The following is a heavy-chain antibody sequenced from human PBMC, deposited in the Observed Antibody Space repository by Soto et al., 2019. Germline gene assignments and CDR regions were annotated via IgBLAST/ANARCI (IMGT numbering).Heavy chain of an antibody. D-gene: IGHD5-18*01. CDR1: GYSISSSNW. J-gene: IGHJ4*02. V-gene: IGHV4-28*03. CDR3: AKAWSDTVLPNDY. Sequence: SETPSLTCAVSGYSISSSNWWGWIRQPPGKGLEWIGYIYYSGTTYYNPSLKSRVTMSVDNFKNTLYLQVNSLRAEDTAVYYCAKAWSDTVLPNDYWGQGTPVTVS. CDR2: IYYSGTT.